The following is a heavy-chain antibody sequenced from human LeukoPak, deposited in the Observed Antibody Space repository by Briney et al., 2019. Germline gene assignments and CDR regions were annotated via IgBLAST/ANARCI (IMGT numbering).Heavy chain of an antibody. CDR3: ARGPKYYYDSSGYFPNYYYYYMDV. CDR1: GGTFTIYA. D-gene: IGHD3-22*01. V-gene: IGHV1-69*13. Sequence: SVTVSFKASGGTFTIYAISWVRQAPGQRLEWIGGIIPIFCTANYAQKFHCRVTITADEATSTDYLEPRTLSSDDTAVYSCARGPKYYYDSSGYFPNYYYYYMDVWSKGTTVTIYS. J-gene: IGHJ6*03. CDR2: IIPIFCTA.